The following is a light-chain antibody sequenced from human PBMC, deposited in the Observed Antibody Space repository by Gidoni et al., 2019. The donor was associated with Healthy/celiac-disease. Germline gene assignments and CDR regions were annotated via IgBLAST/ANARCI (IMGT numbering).Light chain of an antibody. V-gene: IGKV3-11*01. J-gene: IGKJ4*01. Sequence: EIVLTQPPATLSLSPGERATLSCRARQSVSSYLAWYQQKPGQAPRLLIYDASNRATGIPARFSGSGSGTDFTLTISSLEPEDFAVYYCQQRSNWPLTFXGXTKVEIK. CDR3: QQRSNWPLT. CDR1: QSVSSY. CDR2: DAS.